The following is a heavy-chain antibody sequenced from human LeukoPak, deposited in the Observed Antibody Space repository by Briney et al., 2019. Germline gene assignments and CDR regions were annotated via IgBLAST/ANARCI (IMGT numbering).Heavy chain of an antibody. V-gene: IGHV4-31*03. CDR1: GGSISSGGYY. CDR2: IYYSGST. D-gene: IGHD3-3*01. Sequence: PSETLSLTCTVSGGSISSGGYYWSWIRQHPGKGLEWIGYIYYSGSTYYNPSLKSRVTISVDTSKNQFSLKLSSVTAADTAVYYCARVKPVEWLPILYFDYWGQGTLVTVSS. J-gene: IGHJ4*02. CDR3: ARVKPVEWLPILYFDY.